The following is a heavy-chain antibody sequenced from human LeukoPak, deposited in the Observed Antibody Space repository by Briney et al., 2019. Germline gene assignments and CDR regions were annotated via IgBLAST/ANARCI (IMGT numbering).Heavy chain of an antibody. V-gene: IGHV1-69*05. D-gene: IGHD4-17*01. CDR2: IIPIFGTA. J-gene: IGHJ3*02. CDR3: ARGVYGDYYDAFDI. CDR1: GGTFSSYA. Sequence: GASVKVSCKASGGTFSSYAISWVRQAPGQGLEWMGGIIPIFGTANYAQKFQGRVTMTTDTSTSTAYMELRSLRSDDTAVYYCARGVYGDYYDAFDIWGQGTMVTVSS.